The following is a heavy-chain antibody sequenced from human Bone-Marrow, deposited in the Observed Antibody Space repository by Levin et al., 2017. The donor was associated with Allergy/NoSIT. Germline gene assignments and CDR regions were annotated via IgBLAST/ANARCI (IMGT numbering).Heavy chain of an antibody. CDR3: AREWIVATMMGGFDY. D-gene: IGHD5-12*01. Sequence: GESLKISCKASGYTFTGYYMHWVRQAPGQGLEWMGRINPNSGGTNYAQKFQGRVTMTRDTSISTAYMELSRLRSDDTAVYYCAREWIVATMMGGFDYWGQGTLVTVSS. CDR2: INPNSGGT. V-gene: IGHV1-2*06. J-gene: IGHJ4*02. CDR1: GYTFTGYY.